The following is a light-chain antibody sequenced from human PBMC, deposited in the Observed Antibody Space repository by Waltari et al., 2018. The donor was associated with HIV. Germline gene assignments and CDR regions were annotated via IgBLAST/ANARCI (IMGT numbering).Light chain of an antibody. CDR3: HSYTSGTTLNYV. V-gene: IGLV2-14*01. J-gene: IGLJ1*01. CDR1: NSDVGAYKY. Sequence: QSALTQPASVSGSPGQSITISCTETNSDVGAYKYVSWYQQRPGEAPKLILSDVAKRRSGSSNRLSGAKSDNTAFLTISGLRPEDEADYYGHSYTSGTTLNYVFGTGTKGTVL. CDR2: DVA.